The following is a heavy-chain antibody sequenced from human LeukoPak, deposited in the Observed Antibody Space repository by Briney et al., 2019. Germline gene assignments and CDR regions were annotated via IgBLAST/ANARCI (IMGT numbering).Heavy chain of an antibody. J-gene: IGHJ4*02. V-gene: IGHV4-30-4*07. CDR2: IYYSGST. CDR3: ARGVSSSWYLASDY. CDR1: GGSISSGGYS. D-gene: IGHD6-13*01. Sequence: SQTLSLTCAVSGGSISSGGYSWSWIRQPPGKGLEWIGYIYYSGSTNYNPSLKSRVTISVDTSKNQFSLKLSSVTAADTAVYYCARGVSSSWYLASDYWGQGTLVTVSS.